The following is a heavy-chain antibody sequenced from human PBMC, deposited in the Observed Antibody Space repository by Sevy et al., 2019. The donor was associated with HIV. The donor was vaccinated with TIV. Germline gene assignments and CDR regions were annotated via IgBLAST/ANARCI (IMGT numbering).Heavy chain of an antibody. CDR1: DYTFSNFG. J-gene: IGHJ5*02. Sequence: ASVKVSCKASDYTFSNFGFTWVRQAPGQGLEWMGWIRVGNGIANYARNLQGRVTMTTDTSTKTGYMELRSLRSDDTAVYFCAAVHDCTSTSCYGALWFDPWGQGTLVTVSS. V-gene: IGHV1-18*01. D-gene: IGHD2-2*01. CDR2: IRVGNGIA. CDR3: AAVHDCTSTSCYGALWFDP.